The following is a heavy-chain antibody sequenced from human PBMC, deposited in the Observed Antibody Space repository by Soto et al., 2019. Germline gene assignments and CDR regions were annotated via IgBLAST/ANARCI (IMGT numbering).Heavy chain of an antibody. CDR1: GGSFSGYY. Sequence: SETLSLTCAVYGGSFSGYYWSWIRQPPGKGLEWIGEINHSGSTNYNPSLKSRVTISVDTSKNQFSLKLSSVTAADTAVYYCARAPRQLRYYYYMDVWGKGTTVT. D-gene: IGHD2-2*01. CDR2: INHSGST. CDR3: ARAPRQLRYYYYMDV. V-gene: IGHV4-34*01. J-gene: IGHJ6*03.